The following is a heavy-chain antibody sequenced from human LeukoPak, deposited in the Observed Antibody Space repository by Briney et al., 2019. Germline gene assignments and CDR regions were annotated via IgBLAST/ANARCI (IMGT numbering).Heavy chain of an antibody. CDR3: ANGDSYGELLFFY. V-gene: IGHV3-30*02. Sequence: GGSLRLSCATSGFTFSRLGMQWVRQAPGKGLEWVAVIHNDGTMGQYADSVKGRFTISKDFSRNTLHLQMHSLRDDDTAVYYCANGDSYGELLFFYWGQGTLVTVSS. CDR1: GFTFSRLG. CDR2: IHNDGTMG. D-gene: IGHD3-10*01. J-gene: IGHJ4*02.